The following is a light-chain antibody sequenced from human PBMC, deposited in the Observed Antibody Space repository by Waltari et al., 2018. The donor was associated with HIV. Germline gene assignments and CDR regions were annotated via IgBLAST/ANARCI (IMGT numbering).Light chain of an antibody. CDR1: SSNLRAAYS. J-gene: IGLJ2*01. V-gene: IGLV1-40*01. CDR2: LNH. CDR3: QSHDSSLSGSSV. Sequence: QSVLTQPPSVSAAPGQSITISCTGNSSNLRAAYSVHWYQQVPGSAPKLLIYLNHNRPAGVPARFSGSRSGSSASLAITGLRPEDEADYYCQSHDSSLSGSSVFGGGTKLTVL.